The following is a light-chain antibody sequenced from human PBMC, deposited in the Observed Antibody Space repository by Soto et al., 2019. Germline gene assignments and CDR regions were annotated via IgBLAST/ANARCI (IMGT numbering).Light chain of an antibody. CDR3: CSYAGSNNFVV. CDR2: EVT. V-gene: IGLV2-11*01. J-gene: IGLJ2*01. CDR1: SRDIDAYDY. Sequence: QSALTQPRSVSGSPGQSVAISCTGTSRDIDAYDYVSWYQQHPGKAPKVIIYEVTERPSGVPDRFSGSKSGNTASLTVSGLQAEDEADYHCCSYAGSNNFVVFGGGTKLTVL.